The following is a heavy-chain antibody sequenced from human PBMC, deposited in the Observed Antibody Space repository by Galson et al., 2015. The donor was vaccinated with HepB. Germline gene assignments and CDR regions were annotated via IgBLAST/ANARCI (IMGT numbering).Heavy chain of an antibody. CDR1: EYTFTYSS. D-gene: IGHD5-24*01. V-gene: IGHV1-46*04. Sequence: SVKVSCKASEYTFTYSSIHWVRQAPGQGLEWMGVINPGGGSTGYAQKLQGRVTMTRDTPTSTVYMELSSLRSEDTAVYYRARQIEMGDAFDIWGQGTMVTVSS. CDR2: INPGGGST. CDR3: ARQIEMGDAFDI. J-gene: IGHJ3*02.